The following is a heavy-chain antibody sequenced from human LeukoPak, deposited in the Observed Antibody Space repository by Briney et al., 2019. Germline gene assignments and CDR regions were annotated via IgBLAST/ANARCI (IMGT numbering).Heavy chain of an antibody. CDR2: IWYDGSLK. D-gene: IGHD2-15*01. J-gene: IGHJ6*01. CDR3: ARISCTGGSCYPYSYYDMDV. CDR1: AFTFNTYG. V-gene: IGHV3-33*01. Sequence: GGSLRLSCAASAFTFNTYGMHWVRQAPGKGLEWVAIIWYDGSLKYYSDSVKGRFAISRDNSKNTLYLQMNRLRAEDTAVYYCARISCTGGSCYPYSYYDMDVWEEG.